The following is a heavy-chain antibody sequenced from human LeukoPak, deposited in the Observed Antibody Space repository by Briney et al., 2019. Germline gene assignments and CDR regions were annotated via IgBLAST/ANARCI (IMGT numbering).Heavy chain of an antibody. CDR2: IYYSGST. V-gene: IGHV4-39*01. Sequence: LETLSLACTVSGGSISGSSYYWGWVRQPPDKGLEWIGSIYYSGSTYYSPSLKSRATISVDTSKNQFSLKLGSVSVAETAVYFCARHLHDPRFDPWGQGTLVTVSS. D-gene: IGHD1-1*01. CDR1: GGSISGSSYY. J-gene: IGHJ5*02. CDR3: ARHLHDPRFDP.